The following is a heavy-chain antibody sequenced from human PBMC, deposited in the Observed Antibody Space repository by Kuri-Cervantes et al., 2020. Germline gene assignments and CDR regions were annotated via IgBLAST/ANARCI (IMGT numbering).Heavy chain of an antibody. CDR1: GGFISTYY. CDR3: ARWSGSYTQFNY. Sequence: SETLSLTCTVSGGFISTYYWSWIRQPPGKGLEWIGYSYYSWSTNYNPSLKSRVTISVDTSKNQFSLKLSSVTAADTAVYYCARWSGSYTQFNYWGQGTLVTVSS. J-gene: IGHJ4*02. V-gene: IGHV4-59*01. D-gene: IGHD1-26*01. CDR2: SYYSWST.